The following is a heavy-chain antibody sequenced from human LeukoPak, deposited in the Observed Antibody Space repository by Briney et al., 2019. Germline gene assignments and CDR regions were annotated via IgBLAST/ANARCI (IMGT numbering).Heavy chain of an antibody. CDR2: ISGSGGST. V-gene: IGHV3-23*01. CDR3: AKDLSSGYSYGPKYWYFDL. CDR1: GFTFSSDA. J-gene: IGHJ2*01. D-gene: IGHD5-18*01. Sequence: PGGSLRLSCAASGFTFSSDAMSWVRQAPGKGLEWVSAISGSGGSTYYADSVKGRFTISRDNSKNTLYLQMNSLRAEDTAVYYCAKDLSSGYSYGPKYWYFDLWGRGTLVTVSS.